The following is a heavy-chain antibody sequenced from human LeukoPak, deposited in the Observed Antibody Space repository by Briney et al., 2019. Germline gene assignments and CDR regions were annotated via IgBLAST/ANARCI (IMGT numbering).Heavy chain of an antibody. D-gene: IGHD3-10*01. Sequence: GGSLRLSCAASGFHFTTYWMGWFRQAPAKGVEWVANIKQDGREKYYVDSVKGRFTISRDNAKNSLSLQMNSLRAEDTAVYYCARDYYRRKWFGEKIRGYDYYYMDVWGKGTTVTISS. CDR3: ARDYYRRKWFGEKIRGYDYYYMDV. V-gene: IGHV3-7*01. CDR1: GFHFTTYW. CDR2: IKQDGREK. J-gene: IGHJ6*03.